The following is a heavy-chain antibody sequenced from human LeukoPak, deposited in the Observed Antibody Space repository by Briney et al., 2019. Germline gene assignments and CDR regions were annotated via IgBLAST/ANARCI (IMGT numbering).Heavy chain of an antibody. CDR3: ATSSWYRLAY. D-gene: IGHD6-13*01. V-gene: IGHV3-72*01. Sequence: GGSLRLSCAASGFTFSDSFMSRVCQAPGKGLEWVGRSRNKADSYTAEYAASVKGRFTISRDESKNSLYLQISSLETEDAAVYYCATSSWYRLAYWGQGSLVTVSS. CDR1: GFTFSDSF. CDR2: SRNKADSYTA. J-gene: IGHJ4*02.